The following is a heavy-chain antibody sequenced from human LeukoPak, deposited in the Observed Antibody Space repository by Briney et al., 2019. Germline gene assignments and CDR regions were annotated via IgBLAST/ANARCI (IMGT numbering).Heavy chain of an antibody. CDR1: GGSFSGYY. CDR3: ARGRFWATVVHAINNWFDP. V-gene: IGHV4-34*01. D-gene: IGHD4-23*01. CDR2: INHSGST. Sequence: SETLSLTCAVYGGSFSGYYWSWIRQPPGKGLEWIGEINHSGSTNYNPSLKSRVTISVDTSKNQFSLKLSSVTAADTAVYYCARGRFWATVVHAINNWFDPWGQGTLVTVSS. J-gene: IGHJ5*02.